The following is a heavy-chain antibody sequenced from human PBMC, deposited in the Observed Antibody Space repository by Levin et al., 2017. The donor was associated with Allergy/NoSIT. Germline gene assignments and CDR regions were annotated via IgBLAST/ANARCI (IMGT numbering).Heavy chain of an antibody. Sequence: GGSLRLSCKASGGTFSSYAISWVRQAPGQGLEWMGGIIPIFGTANYAQKFQGRVTITADKSTSTAYMELSSLRSEDTAVYYCARDRGVVVVPAAMPNYYYYMDVWGKGTTVTVSS. CDR2: IIPIFGTA. J-gene: IGHJ6*03. CDR3: ARDRGVVVVPAAMPNYYYYMDV. D-gene: IGHD2-2*01. V-gene: IGHV1-69*06. CDR1: GGTFSSYA.